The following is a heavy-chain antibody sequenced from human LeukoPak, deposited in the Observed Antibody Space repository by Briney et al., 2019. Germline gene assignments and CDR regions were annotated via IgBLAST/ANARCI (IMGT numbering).Heavy chain of an antibody. J-gene: IGHJ4*02. V-gene: IGHV1-24*01. CDR3: ATAGPLVRGVITTPFDY. CDR1: RYTLTELS. CDR2: FDPEDGET. D-gene: IGHD3-10*01. Sequence: ASVKVSCKVSRYTLTELSMHWVRQAPGKGLEWMGGFDPEDGETIYAQKFQGRVTMTEDTSTDTAYMELSSLRSEDTAVYYCATAGPLVRGVITTPFDYWGQGTLVTVSS.